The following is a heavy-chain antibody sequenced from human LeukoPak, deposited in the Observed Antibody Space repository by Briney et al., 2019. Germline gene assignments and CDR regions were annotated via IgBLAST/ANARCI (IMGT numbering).Heavy chain of an antibody. J-gene: IGHJ4*02. CDR3: AKEVSGGYGGPAY. CDR1: GFTFSTYA. Sequence: PGGSLRLSCAASGFTFSTYAMSWVRQAPGKGLEWVSRIRASDGATYYADSVKGRFAISRDNSKNTLYLQMNSLRAEDTAVYYCAKEVSGGYGGPAYWGQGTLVTASS. V-gene: IGHV3-23*01. CDR2: IRASDGAT. D-gene: IGHD4-23*01.